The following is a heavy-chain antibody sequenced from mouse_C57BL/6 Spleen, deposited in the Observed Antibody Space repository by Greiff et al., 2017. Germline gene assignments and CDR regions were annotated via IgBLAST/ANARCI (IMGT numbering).Heavy chain of an antibody. CDR3: ARSYYDYDEAWFAY. CDR2: INPSSGYT. V-gene: IGHV1-4*01. D-gene: IGHD2-4*01. J-gene: IGHJ3*01. Sequence: VKLMESGAELARPGASVKMSCKASGYTFTSYTMHWVKQRPGQGLEWIGYINPSSGYTKYNQKFKDKATLTADKSSSTAYMQLSSLTSEDSAVYYCARSYYDYDEAWFAYWGQGTLVTVSA. CDR1: GYTFTSYT.